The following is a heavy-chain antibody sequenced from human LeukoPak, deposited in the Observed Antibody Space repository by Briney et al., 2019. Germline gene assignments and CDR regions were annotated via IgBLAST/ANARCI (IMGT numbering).Heavy chain of an antibody. D-gene: IGHD6-13*01. CDR2: IYSGGST. CDR3: ARDGGSWKEY. Sequence: GGSLRLSCAAPGFTVSSNYMSWVRQAPGKGLEWVSVIYSGGSTYYADSVKGRFTISRDNSKNTLYLQMNSLRAEDTAVYYCARDGGSWKEYWGQGTLVTVSS. V-gene: IGHV3-53*01. CDR1: GFTVSSNY. J-gene: IGHJ4*02.